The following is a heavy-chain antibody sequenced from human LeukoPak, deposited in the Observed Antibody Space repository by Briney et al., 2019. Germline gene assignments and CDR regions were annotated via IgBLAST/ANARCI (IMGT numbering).Heavy chain of an antibody. V-gene: IGHV4-59*08. D-gene: IGHD6-19*01. CDR3: AXYGNSGWVIDN. CDR2: IYYTGAT. CDR1: GGSISSYY. Sequence: SETLSLTCTVSGGSISSYYWTWIRQPPGKGLEYIGYIYYTGATNYNPSLKSRVTISVDTSKSQFSLKMTSVTAADTAVYFCAXYGNSGWVIDNWGQGTLVTVSS. J-gene: IGHJ4*02.